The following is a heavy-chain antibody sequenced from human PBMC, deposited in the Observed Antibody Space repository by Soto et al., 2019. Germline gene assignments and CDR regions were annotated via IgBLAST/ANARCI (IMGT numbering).Heavy chain of an antibody. V-gene: IGHV4-39*07. CDR2: IYYSGRT. CDR3: ARAKTIFGDDDYYYYYMDV. CDR1: GGSISSSSYY. D-gene: IGHD3-3*01. J-gene: IGHJ6*03. Sequence: PSETLSLTCTVSGGSISSSSYYWGWIRQPPGKGLEWIGNIYYSGRTNYNPSLKSRVTISVDTSKNQLSLKLSSVTAADTAVYYCARAKTIFGDDDYYYYYMDVWGKGTTVTVPS.